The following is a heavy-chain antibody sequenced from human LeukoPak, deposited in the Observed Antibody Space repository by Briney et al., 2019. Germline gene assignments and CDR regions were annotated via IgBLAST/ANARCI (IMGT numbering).Heavy chain of an antibody. V-gene: IGHV3-48*03. J-gene: IGHJ4*02. Sequence: GGSLRLSCAASGFTFSSYEMNWVRQAPGKGLEWVSYISSNSNTMYYADSVKGRFTISRDNAKNSLYLQMNSLRDEDTAVYYCARAFDYWGQGTLVAVSS. CDR3: ARAFDY. CDR1: GFTFSSYE. CDR2: ISSNSNTM.